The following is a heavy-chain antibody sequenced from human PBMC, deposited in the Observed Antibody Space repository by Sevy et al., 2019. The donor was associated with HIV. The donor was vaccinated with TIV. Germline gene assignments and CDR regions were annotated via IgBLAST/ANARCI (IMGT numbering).Heavy chain of an antibody. J-gene: IGHJ4*02. V-gene: IGHV1-69*13. CDR1: GGTFSSYA. D-gene: IGHD6-6*01. CDR2: FIPIFGTA. Sequence: ASVKVSYKASGGTFSSYAISWVRQAPGQGLEWMGGFIPIFGTANYAQKFQGRVTITADESTSTAYMELSSLRSEDTAVYYCARVRSYSSSSGAFDYWGQGTLVTVSS. CDR3: ARVRSYSSSSGAFDY.